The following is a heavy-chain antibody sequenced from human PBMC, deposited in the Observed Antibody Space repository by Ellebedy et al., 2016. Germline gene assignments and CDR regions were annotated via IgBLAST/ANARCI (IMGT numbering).Heavy chain of an antibody. V-gene: IGHV3-21*01. Sequence: GGSLRLXCAASGFTFSSYSMNWVRQAPGKGLEWVSSISSSSSYIYYADSVKGRFTISRDNAKNSLYLQMNSLRAEDTAVYYCAKDRKRWLQLLDYWGQGTLVTVSS. D-gene: IGHD5-24*01. CDR2: ISSSSSYI. CDR3: AKDRKRWLQLLDY. J-gene: IGHJ4*02. CDR1: GFTFSSYS.